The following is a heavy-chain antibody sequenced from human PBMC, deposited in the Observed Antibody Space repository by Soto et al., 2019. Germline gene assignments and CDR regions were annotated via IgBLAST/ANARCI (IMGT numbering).Heavy chain of an antibody. CDR2: IIGSGGST. Sequence: PGGSLRLSCAASGFTFSSYAMSWVRQAPGKGLEWVSAIIGSGGSTYYADSVKGRFTISRDNSKNTLYLQMNSLRAEDTAVYYCAAGQLWLNGYWGQGTLVTVSS. D-gene: IGHD5-18*01. CDR3: AAGQLWLNGY. J-gene: IGHJ4*02. V-gene: IGHV3-23*01. CDR1: GFTFSSYA.